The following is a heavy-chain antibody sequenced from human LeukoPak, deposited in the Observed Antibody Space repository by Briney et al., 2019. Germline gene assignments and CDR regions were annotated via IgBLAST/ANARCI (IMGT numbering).Heavy chain of an antibody. V-gene: IGHV4-59*12. D-gene: IGHD6-13*01. CDR1: GGSISSYY. CDR2: IYYSGST. CDR3: QTGLSSIWRCSDF. J-gene: IGHJ4*02. Sequence: PWGTLSLTCTVSGGSISSYYWSWIRQPPGKGLEWIGYIYYSGSTNYNPSLNSRVTISVNTSKNQFSLKQRSVNNPHTDDYCCQTGLSSIWRCSDFWSQGTVATAYS.